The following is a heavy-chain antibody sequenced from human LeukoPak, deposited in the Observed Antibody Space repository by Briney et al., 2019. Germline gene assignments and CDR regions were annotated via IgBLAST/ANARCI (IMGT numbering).Heavy chain of an antibody. J-gene: IGHJ6*03. CDR2: IYSGGST. Sequence: GGSLRLSCAASGFTVSSNYMSWVRQAPGKGLEWVSVIYSGGSTYYADSVKGRFTISRDNSKNTLYLQMNSLRGEDTAVYYCARDTEGSVDYYYMDVWGKGTTVTVSS. CDR1: GFTVSSNY. CDR3: ARDTEGSVDYYYMDV. V-gene: IGHV3-53*01.